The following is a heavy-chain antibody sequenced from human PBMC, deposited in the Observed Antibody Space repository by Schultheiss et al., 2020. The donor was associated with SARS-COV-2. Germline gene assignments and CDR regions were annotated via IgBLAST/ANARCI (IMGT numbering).Heavy chain of an antibody. J-gene: IGHJ6*02. CDR3: AKDREPSYSSYYYYYYGMDV. V-gene: IGHV3-30*04. D-gene: IGHD4-11*01. CDR1: GFTFSSYA. CDR2: ISYDGSNK. Sequence: GESLKISCAASGFTFSSYAMHWVRQAPGKGLEWVAVISYDGSNKYYADSVKGRFTISRDNSKNTLYLQMNSLRAEDTAVYYCAKDREPSYSSYYYYYYGMDVWGQGTTVTVSS.